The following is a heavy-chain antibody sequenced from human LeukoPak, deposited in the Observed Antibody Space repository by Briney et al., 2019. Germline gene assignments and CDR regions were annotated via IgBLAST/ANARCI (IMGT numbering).Heavy chain of an antibody. CDR3: YAAAQEDY. Sequence: SETLSLTCTVSGCSISSGSYYRSRLRQPAGKGLELIGSIYYSGNTYYNPALKSRVTISVDTSKTQFSLKLSSETAADTAVYYFYAAAQEDYWGQGTLVTVSS. D-gene: IGHD2-2*01. CDR2: IYYSGNT. CDR1: GCSISSGSYY. J-gene: IGHJ4*02. V-gene: IGHV4-39*01.